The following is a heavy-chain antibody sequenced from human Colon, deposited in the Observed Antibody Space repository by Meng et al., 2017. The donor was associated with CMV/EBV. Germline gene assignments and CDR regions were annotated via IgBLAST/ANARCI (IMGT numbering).Heavy chain of an antibody. V-gene: IGHV6-1*01. D-gene: IGHD2-8*01. CDR1: GDSVSRDTVG. Sequence: SETLSLTCAISGDSVSRDTVGWNWIRLSPSRGLEWLGRTNYRSRWLHDYAEFVRSRIRIDADTSKNEVSLRLESVTPEDTAVYYCARRHFTNWFYLDSWGQGTLVTVSS. J-gene: IGHJ4*02. CDR2: TNYRSRWLH. CDR3: ARRHFTNWFYLDS.